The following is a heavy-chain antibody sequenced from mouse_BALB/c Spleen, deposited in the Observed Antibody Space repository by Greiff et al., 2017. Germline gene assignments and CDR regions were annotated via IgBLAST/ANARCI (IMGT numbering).Heavy chain of an antibody. CDR1: GYTFTSYW. Sequence: LKQPGSELVRPGASVKLSCKASGYTFTSYWMHWVKQRPGQGLEWIGNIYPGSGSTNYDEKFKSKATLTVDTSSSTAYMQLSSLTSEDSAVYYCTRGGGLLLMDYWGQGTSVTVSS. J-gene: IGHJ4*01. CDR3: TRGGGLLLMDY. V-gene: IGHV1S22*01. CDR2: IYPGSGST. D-gene: IGHD1-1*01.